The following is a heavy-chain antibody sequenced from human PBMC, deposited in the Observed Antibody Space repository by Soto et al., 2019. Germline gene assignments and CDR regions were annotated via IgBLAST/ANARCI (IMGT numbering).Heavy chain of an antibody. CDR3: AKDAGLITISAPVYGMDV. CDR2: ISGSGGST. J-gene: IGHJ6*02. CDR1: GFTFSSYA. Sequence: GGSLRLSCAASGFTFSSYAMSWVRQAPGKGLEWVSAISGSGGSTYYADSVKGRFTISRDNSKNTLYLQMNSLRAEDTAVYYCAKDAGLITISAPVYGMDVWGQGTTVTVSS. D-gene: IGHD3-9*01. V-gene: IGHV3-23*01.